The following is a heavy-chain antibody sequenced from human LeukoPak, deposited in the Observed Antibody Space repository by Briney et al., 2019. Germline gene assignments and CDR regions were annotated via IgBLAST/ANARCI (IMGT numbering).Heavy chain of an antibody. Sequence: SETLSLTCTVSGGSISSSSYYWGWIRQPPGKGLEWIGSIYYSGSTYYNPSLKSRVTISVDTSKNQFSLKLSSVTAADTAVYYCARASYSGYSSGIFDYWGQGTRVTVSS. V-gene: IGHV4-39*07. CDR3: ARASYSGYSSGIFDY. J-gene: IGHJ4*02. CDR2: IYYSGST. CDR1: GGSISSSSYY. D-gene: IGHD6-19*01.